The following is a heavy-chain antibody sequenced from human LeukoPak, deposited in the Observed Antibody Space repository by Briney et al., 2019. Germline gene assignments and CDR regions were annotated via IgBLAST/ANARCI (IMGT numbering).Heavy chain of an antibody. V-gene: IGHV3-33*08. CDR2: IWYDGSNK. J-gene: IGHJ4*02. CDR1: GLTFTNNA. D-gene: IGHD5-18*01. Sequence: PGGSLRLSCAASGLTFTNNAMSWVRQAPGKGLEWVAVIWYDGSNKYYADSVKGRFTISRDNSKNTLYLQMNSLRAEDTAVYYCARGPSGYSYGRLRTDYWGQGTLVTVSS. CDR3: ARGPSGYSYGRLRTDY.